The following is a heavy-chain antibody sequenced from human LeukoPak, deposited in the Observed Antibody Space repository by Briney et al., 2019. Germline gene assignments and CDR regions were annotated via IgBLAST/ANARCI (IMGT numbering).Heavy chain of an antibody. CDR1: SGSFSGYS. D-gene: IGHD3-10*01. CDR3: ARDVGGSGSYSYFDY. Sequence: SETLSLTCAVYSGSFSGYSWSWIRQPPGKGLEWLGEINHSGSINYNPSVRSRVTISEDTSKNQFSLNLNSVTAADTAVYYCARDVGGSGSYSYFDYWGQGTLVTVSS. CDR2: INHSGSI. J-gene: IGHJ4*02. V-gene: IGHV4-34*01.